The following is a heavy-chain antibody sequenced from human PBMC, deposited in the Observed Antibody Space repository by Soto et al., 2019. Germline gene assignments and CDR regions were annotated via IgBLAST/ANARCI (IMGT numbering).Heavy chain of an antibody. J-gene: IGHJ4*02. CDR3: ARGDKLSLYPQLDY. V-gene: IGHV1-2*02. Sequence: QVQLVQSGAEVKKPGASVKVSCKASGYTFTGNYMHWVRQAPGQGLEWMGWINVNSGGTKYEQKFQCEVTMAREPSLGPAYKQLSRPRSDDPAYNYCARGDKLSLYPQLDYWGQGTLVTGSS. CDR1: GYTFTGNY. D-gene: IGHD3-16*02. CDR2: INVNSGGT.